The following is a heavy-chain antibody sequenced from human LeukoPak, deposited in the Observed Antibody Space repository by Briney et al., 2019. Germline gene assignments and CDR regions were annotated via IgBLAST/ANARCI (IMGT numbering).Heavy chain of an antibody. V-gene: IGHV3-30-3*01. CDR2: ISYDGSNK. D-gene: IGHD5-18*01. CDR3: ARDSIGYSYGSDFDY. Sequence: GGSLRLSCAASGFNFSSYAMHWVRQAPGKGLEWVAVISYDGSNKYYADSVKGRFTISRDNSKNTLYLQMNSLRAEDTAVYYCARDSIGYSYGSDFDYWGQGTLVTVSS. CDR1: GFNFSSYA. J-gene: IGHJ4*02.